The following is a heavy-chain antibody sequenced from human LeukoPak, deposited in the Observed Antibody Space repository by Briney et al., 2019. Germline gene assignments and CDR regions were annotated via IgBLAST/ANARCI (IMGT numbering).Heavy chain of an antibody. CDR3: ASQLYYYDSSGRSSDY. CDR1: GFTFSSYA. V-gene: IGHV3-48*04. CDR2: ISSSSSTI. D-gene: IGHD3-22*01. Sequence: GGSLRLSCAASGFTFSSYAMSWVRQAPGKGLEWVSYISSSSSTIYYADSVKGRFTISRDNAKNSLYLQMNSLRAEDTAVYYCASQLYYYDSSGRSSDYWGQGTLVTVSS. J-gene: IGHJ4*02.